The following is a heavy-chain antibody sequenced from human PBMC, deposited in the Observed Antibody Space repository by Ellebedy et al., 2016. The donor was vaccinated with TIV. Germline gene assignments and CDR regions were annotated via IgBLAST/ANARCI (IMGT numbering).Heavy chain of an antibody. J-gene: IGHJ5*02. D-gene: IGHD6-13*01. CDR3: VKAWHSSSWYSNWFDP. V-gene: IGHV3-64D*09. CDR2: ISSNGITT. CDR1: GFTFSSYA. Sequence: GGSLRLSCSVSGFTFSSYAMHWVRQAPGKGLQYVAAISSNGITTDYADSVEGRFTISRDNSKNTLYLQMRSLRPEDTAVYDCVKAWHSSSWYSNWFDPWGQGTLVIVSS.